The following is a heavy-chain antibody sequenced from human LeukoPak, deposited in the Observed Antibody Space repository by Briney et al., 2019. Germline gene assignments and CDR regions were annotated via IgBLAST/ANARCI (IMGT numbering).Heavy chain of an antibody. D-gene: IGHD4-23*01. CDR1: GFTFSSYW. V-gene: IGHV3-7*01. CDR2: IKEDGSEK. J-gene: IGHJ3*02. Sequence: GGSLRLSCEASGFTFSSYWMSWARQAPGKGLEWVANIKEDGSEKLFLDSVKGRFTISRDDAKNSLYLQMNSLRAEDTAVYYCASEGYGGNSDAFDSWGQGTMVTVSS. CDR3: ASEGYGGNSDAFDS.